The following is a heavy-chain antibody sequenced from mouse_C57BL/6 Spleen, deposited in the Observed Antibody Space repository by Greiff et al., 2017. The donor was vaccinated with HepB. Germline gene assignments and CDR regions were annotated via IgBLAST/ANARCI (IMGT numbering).Heavy chain of an antibody. Sequence: QVQLQQPGAELVKPGASVKLSCKASGYTFTSYWMQWVKQRPGQGLEWIGEIDPSDSYTNYNQKFKGKATLTVDTSSSTAYRQLSSLTSEDSAVYYCARRDYGSSFSWYFDVWGTGTTVTVSS. CDR3: ARRDYGSSFSWYFDV. D-gene: IGHD1-1*01. CDR2: IDPSDSYT. CDR1: GYTFTSYW. J-gene: IGHJ1*03. V-gene: IGHV1-50*01.